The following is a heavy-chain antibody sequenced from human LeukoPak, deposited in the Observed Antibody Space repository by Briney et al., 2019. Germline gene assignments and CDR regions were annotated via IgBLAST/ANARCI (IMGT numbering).Heavy chain of an antibody. CDR2: VNPNTGGT. J-gene: IGHJ4*02. V-gene: IGHV1-2*02. CDR3: VREAGPLD. CDR1: GYTFTGYY. Sequence: ASVKISCKASGYTFTGYYINWVRQAPGQAPEWVGWVNPNTGGTRYAQKFQGRVTMARDTAITTAFMELRGLTFDDTAVFYCVREAGPLDWGQGTLVTVSS.